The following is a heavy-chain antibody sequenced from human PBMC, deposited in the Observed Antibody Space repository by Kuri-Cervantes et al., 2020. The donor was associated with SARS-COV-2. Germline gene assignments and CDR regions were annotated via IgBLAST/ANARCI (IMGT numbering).Heavy chain of an antibody. D-gene: IGHD1-26*01. CDR1: GFTFSSYA. V-gene: IGHV3-30*07. Sequence: GGSLRLSCSASGFTFSSYAMHWVRQAPGKGLEWVAVISYDGSNKYYADSVKGRFTISRDNSKNTLYLKMNSLRAGDTAEYYCARVKTSGSYYGGYDAFDIWGQGTMVTVSS. CDR3: ARVKTSGSYYGGYDAFDI. CDR2: ISYDGSNK. J-gene: IGHJ3*02.